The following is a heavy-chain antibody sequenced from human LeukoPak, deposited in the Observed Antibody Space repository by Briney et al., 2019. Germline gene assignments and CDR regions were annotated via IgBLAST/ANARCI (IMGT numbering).Heavy chain of an antibody. CDR2: IWHDGSNE. CDR3: ARDRTYYYDSSGYYLTQTFDY. D-gene: IGHD3-22*01. J-gene: IGHJ4*02. CDR1: GFSFSSSG. Sequence: PGGSLRLFYAASGFSFSSSGVHWVRQAPGKGLEWVASIWHDGSNEYYADSVKGRFTISRDNSKNTLYLQMNRLRAEDTAVYYCARDRTYYYDSSGYYLTQTFDYWGQGTLVTVSS. V-gene: IGHV3-33*01.